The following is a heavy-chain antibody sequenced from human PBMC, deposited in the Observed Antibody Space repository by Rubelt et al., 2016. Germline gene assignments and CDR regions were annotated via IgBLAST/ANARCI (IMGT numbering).Heavy chain of an antibody. CDR1: GGSISSSSYY. Sequence: QLQLQESGPGLVKPSGTLSLTCTVSGGSISSSSYYWGWIRQPPGKGLEWIGSVYYSGSTYYNPSLKSRVTISVDTSKNQFSLKLSSVTAAETAVYYWARVGIPVDLVGRYGMDVWGQGTTVTVSS. CDR3: ARVGIPVDLVGRYGMDV. J-gene: IGHJ6*02. D-gene: IGHD2-15*01. V-gene: IGHV4-39*01. CDR2: VYYSGST.